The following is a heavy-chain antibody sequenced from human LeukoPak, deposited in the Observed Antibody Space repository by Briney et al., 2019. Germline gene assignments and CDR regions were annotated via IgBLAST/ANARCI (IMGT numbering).Heavy chain of an antibody. Sequence: GGSLRLSCAASGLTGSHNYVSWVRQAPGKGLEWVSAIHTSGDTCYADSVKGRFTIPRDTSKNTLYLQINSLRVEDTAVYYCTSWGDTTAEYFQRWGQGTLVTVSS. J-gene: IGHJ1*01. CDR1: GLTGSHNY. CDR3: TSWGDTTAEYFQR. CDR2: IHTSGDT. V-gene: IGHV3-53*01. D-gene: IGHD2-21*02.